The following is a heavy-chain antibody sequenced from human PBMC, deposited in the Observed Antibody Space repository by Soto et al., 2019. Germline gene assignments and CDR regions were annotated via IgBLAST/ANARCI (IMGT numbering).Heavy chain of an antibody. CDR1: GYTFTSYA. CDR2: INPNSGGT. Sequence: ASVKVSCKASGYTFTSYAMHWVRQAPGQGLEWMGWINPNSGGTNYAQKFQGWVTMTRDTSISTAHMELSRLRSDDTAVYYCARDYYDSSGYYFPDNWFDPWGQGTLVTVSS. CDR3: ARDYYDSSGYYFPDNWFDP. J-gene: IGHJ5*02. V-gene: IGHV1-2*04. D-gene: IGHD3-22*01.